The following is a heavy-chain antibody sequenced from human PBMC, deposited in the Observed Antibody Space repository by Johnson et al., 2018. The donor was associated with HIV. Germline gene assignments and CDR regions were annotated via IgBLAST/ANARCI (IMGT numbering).Heavy chain of an antibody. V-gene: IGHV3-23*04. CDR1: GFTFSSYA. J-gene: IGHJ3*02. Sequence: VLLVESGGGVVQPGRSLRLSCAASGFTFSSYAMSWVRQAPGKGLEWVSAISGSGGSTYYADSVKGRFTISRDNSKNTLYLQMNSLRAEDTAVYYCARDREVGARSGAFDIWGQGTMVTVSS. CDR3: ARDREVGARSGAFDI. D-gene: IGHD1-26*01. CDR2: ISGSGGST.